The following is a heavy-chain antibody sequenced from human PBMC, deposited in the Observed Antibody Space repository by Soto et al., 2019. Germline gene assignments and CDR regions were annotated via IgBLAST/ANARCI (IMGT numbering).Heavy chain of an antibody. D-gene: IGHD3-10*01. J-gene: IGHJ6*02. CDR3: AKDTLWFGELGGWYYYGMDV. CDR2: ISGSGGST. CDR1: GFTFSSYA. V-gene: IGHV3-23*01. Sequence: XVSLRLSFAASGFTFSSYAMSWVRQAPGKGLEWVSAISGSGGSTYYADSVKGRFTISRDNSKNTLYLQMNSLRAEDTAVYYCAKDTLWFGELGGWYYYGMDVWGQGTTVTVSS.